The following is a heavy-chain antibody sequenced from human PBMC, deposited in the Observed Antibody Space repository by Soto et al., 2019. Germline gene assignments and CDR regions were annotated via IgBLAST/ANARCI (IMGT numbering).Heavy chain of an antibody. CDR2: MNPNSGNT. CDR1: GYTFTSYD. CDR3: ARSGGFLFGELLPSAY. D-gene: IGHD3-10*02. J-gene: IGHJ4*02. V-gene: IGHV1-8*01. Sequence: QVQLVQSGAEVKKPGASVKVSCKASGYTFTSYDINWVRQATGQGLEWMGWMNPNSGNTGDAQKFQGKVTMTRNTSIRTAYMELSSLRSEDTAVYYCARSGGFLFGELLPSAYWGQGTLVTVSS.